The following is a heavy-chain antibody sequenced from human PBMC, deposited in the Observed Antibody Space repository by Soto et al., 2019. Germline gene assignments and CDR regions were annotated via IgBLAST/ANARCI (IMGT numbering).Heavy chain of an antibody. CDR2: IYYSGST. CDR3: VREEGGGYDHRWFDP. Sequence: QVQLQESGPGLVKPSQTLSLTCTVSGGSISSGGYYWSWIRQHPGKGLEWIGYIYYSGSTYYNPSLRRRVTISVDTSKNQFSLKLSSVTAADTAVYYCVREEGGGYDHRWFDPWGQGTLVTVSS. J-gene: IGHJ5*02. CDR1: GGSISSGGYY. V-gene: IGHV4-31*03. D-gene: IGHD5-12*01.